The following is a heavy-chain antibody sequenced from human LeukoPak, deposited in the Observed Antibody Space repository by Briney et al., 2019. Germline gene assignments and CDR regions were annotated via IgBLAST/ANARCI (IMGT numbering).Heavy chain of an antibody. CDR1: GFTFSSYA. V-gene: IGHV3-30-3*01. CDR3: ARDWRATPSYYFDY. CDR2: ISYDGSNK. Sequence: GGSLRLSCAASGFTFSSYAMHWVRQAPDKGLEWVAVISYDGSNKYYADSVKGRFTISRDNSKNTLYLQMNSLRAEDTAVYYCARDWRATPSYYFDYWGQGTLVTVSS. D-gene: IGHD1-26*01. J-gene: IGHJ4*02.